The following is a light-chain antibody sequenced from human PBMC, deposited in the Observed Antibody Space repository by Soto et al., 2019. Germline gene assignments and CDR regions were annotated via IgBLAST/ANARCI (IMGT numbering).Light chain of an antibody. CDR2: KAS. J-gene: IGKJ1*01. CDR1: QTISSW. Sequence: DIEVTQSPSTLSGSVGDRVTITCRASQTISSWLAWYQQKPGKAPKLLTYKASTLKSGVPSRFSGSGSGTEFTLTISSLQPDDFATYYCQQYNSYSEAFGQGSKVDIK. CDR3: QQYNSYSEA. V-gene: IGKV1-5*03.